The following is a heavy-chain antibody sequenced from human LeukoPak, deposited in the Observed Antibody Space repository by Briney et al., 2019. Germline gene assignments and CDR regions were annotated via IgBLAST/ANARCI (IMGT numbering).Heavy chain of an antibody. V-gene: IGHV3-33*01. CDR1: GFTFSSYG. CDR3: AREISGYSYGEYYFDY. CDR2: IWYDGSNK. D-gene: IGHD5-18*01. Sequence: GGSLRLSCAASGFTFSSYGMHWVRQAPGKGLEWVAVIWYDGSNKYYADSVKGRFTISRDNSKNTLYLQMNSLRAEDTAVYYCAREISGYSYGEYYFDYWGQGTLVTVSS. J-gene: IGHJ4*02.